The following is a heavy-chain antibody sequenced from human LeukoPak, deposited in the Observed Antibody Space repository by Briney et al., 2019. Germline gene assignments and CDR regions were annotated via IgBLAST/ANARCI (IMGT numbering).Heavy chain of an antibody. Sequence: SETLSLTCTVSGGSISSYYWSWIRQPPGKGLEWIGYIYTSGSTNYNPSLQSRVTISVDTSKNQFSLKLSSVTAADTAVYYCARGGGYCSGGSCHRPYYFDYWGQGTLVTVSS. CDR3: ARGGGYCSGGSCHRPYYFDY. J-gene: IGHJ4*02. CDR1: GGSISSYY. V-gene: IGHV4-4*09. CDR2: IYTSGST. D-gene: IGHD2-15*01.